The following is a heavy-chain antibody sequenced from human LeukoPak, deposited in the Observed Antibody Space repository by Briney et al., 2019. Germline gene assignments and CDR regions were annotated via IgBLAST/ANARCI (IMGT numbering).Heavy chain of an antibody. CDR2: ISNSGGST. V-gene: IGHV3-23*01. CDR3: GSSPGGDY. J-gene: IGHJ4*02. Sequence: GGSLRLSCAASGFTFNTYTMYWVRQAPGKGLEWVSGISNSGGSTYYADSVKGRFTISRDNSKNTLYLQMNSLRAEDTAVYYCGSSPGGDYWGQGTLVTVSS. CDR1: GFTFNTYT.